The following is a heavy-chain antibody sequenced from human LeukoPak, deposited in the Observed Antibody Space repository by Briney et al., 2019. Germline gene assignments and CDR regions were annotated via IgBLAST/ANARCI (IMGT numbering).Heavy chain of an antibody. CDR3: TKVTDWRTGFDY. J-gene: IGHJ4*02. CDR1: GFTFDGYG. Sequence: QPGGSLRLSCATSGFTFDGYGMYSVRQAPGKGLEWVSGITWNSDDMAYADSVKGRFTISRDNAKNCLYLQMNSLRVEDTALYYCTKVTDWRTGFDYWGQGTLVTVSS. V-gene: IGHV3-9*01. CDR2: ITWNSDDM. D-gene: IGHD3-9*01.